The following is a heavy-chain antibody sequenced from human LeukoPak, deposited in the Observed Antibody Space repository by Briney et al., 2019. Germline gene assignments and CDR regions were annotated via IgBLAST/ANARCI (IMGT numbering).Heavy chain of an antibody. CDR2: ISYDGSDK. Sequence: PGGSLRLSCAASGFTFSSYGMHWVRQAPGKGLEWVAVISYDGSDKYSAGSVKGRFTISRDNSKNTLYLQMNSLRAEDTAVYYCAKNAHYQGYSYGGIDYWGQGTLVTVSS. J-gene: IGHJ4*02. D-gene: IGHD5-18*01. V-gene: IGHV3-30*18. CDR1: GFTFSSYG. CDR3: AKNAHYQGYSYGGIDY.